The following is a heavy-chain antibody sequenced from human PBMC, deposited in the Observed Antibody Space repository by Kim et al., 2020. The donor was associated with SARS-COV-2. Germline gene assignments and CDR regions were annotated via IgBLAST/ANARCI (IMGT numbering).Heavy chain of an antibody. V-gene: IGHV3-7*01. Sequence: GGSLRLSCAASGFTFSNYWMTWVRQTPGKGLEWVASIKHDGSGQYYVDSLKGRFTISRDNAKNSLYLQMNSLRAEDTALYHCARAAGSSVCDSWGQGT. J-gene: IGHJ5*01. CDR3: ARAAGSSVCDS. CDR2: IKHDGSGQ. D-gene: IGHD1-26*01. CDR1: GFTFSNYW.